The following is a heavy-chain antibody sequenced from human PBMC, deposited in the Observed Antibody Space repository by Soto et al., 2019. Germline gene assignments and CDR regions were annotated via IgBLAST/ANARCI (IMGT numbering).Heavy chain of an antibody. Sequence: SATLSLTCTVSGGSISSGGYYWSWIRQHPGKGLEWIGYIYYSGSTYYNPSLKSRVTISVDTSKNQFSLKLSSVTAADTAVYYCARALEDGDYVSVHHYYYYGMDVWGQGTTVTVSS. CDR3: ARALEDGDYVSVHHYYYYGMDV. J-gene: IGHJ6*02. CDR2: IYYSGST. V-gene: IGHV4-31*03. D-gene: IGHD4-17*01. CDR1: GGSISSGGYY.